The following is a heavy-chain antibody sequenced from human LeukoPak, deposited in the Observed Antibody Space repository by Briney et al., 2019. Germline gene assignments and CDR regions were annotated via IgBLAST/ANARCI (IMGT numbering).Heavy chain of an antibody. Sequence: SQTLSLTCTVSGGSVGSADYYWNWIRQPPGKGLEWIGYIYYTGITYYNPSLKSRITMSVDTSKNQFSLRLSSVTAADTAVYYCARQQWLRNPLDYWGQGTLVAVSS. J-gene: IGHJ4*02. D-gene: IGHD6-19*01. V-gene: IGHV4-30-4*01. CDR3: ARQQWLRNPLDY. CDR1: GGSVGSADYY. CDR2: IYYTGIT.